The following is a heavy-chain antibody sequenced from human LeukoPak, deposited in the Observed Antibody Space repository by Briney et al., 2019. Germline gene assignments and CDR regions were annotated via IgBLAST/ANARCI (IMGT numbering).Heavy chain of an antibody. V-gene: IGHV3-7*03. J-gene: IGHJ4*02. D-gene: IGHD2-15*01. CDR1: GFTFSSYW. CDR3: ARAAVVAAAYAFDY. CDR2: IKQDGSEK. Sequence: GGSLRLSCAASGFTFSSYWMSWVRQAPGKGLEWVANIKQDGSEKYYVDSVKGRFTISRDNAENSLYLQMNSLRAEDTAVYYCARAAVVAAAYAFDYWGQGTLVTVSS.